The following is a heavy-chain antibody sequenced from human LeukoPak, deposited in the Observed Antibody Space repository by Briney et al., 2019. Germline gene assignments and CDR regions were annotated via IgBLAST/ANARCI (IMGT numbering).Heavy chain of an antibody. CDR1: GFTFSAYG. CDR2: IWSDGGKS. CDR3: ATDSIGPATDFDY. V-gene: IGHV3-33*01. Sequence: GGSLRLSCAAPGFTFSAYGMHWVRQAPGKGLEWAAVIWSDGGKSYNSDSVKGRFTISRDNSKNTLYLQMNSLRADDTAVYYCATDSIGPATDFDYWGQGTLVTVSS. D-gene: IGHD2-2*01. J-gene: IGHJ4*02.